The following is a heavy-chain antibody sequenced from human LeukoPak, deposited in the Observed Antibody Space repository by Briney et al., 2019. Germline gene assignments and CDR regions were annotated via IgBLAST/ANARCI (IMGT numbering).Heavy chain of an antibody. J-gene: IGHJ2*01. CDR1: GGSISSSSYY. CDR2: IYYSGST. CDR3: ARAGGPWYFDL. V-gene: IGHV4-30-4*08. Sequence: SETLSLTCTVSGGSISSSSYYWGWIRQPPGKGLEWIGYIYYSGSTYYNPSLKSRVTISVDTSKNQFSLKLSSVTAADTAVYYCARAGGPWYFDLWGRGTLVTVSS.